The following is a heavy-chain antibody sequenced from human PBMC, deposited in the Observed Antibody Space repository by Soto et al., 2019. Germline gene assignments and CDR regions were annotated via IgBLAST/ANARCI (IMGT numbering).Heavy chain of an antibody. J-gene: IGHJ5*02. D-gene: IGHD3-16*01. V-gene: IGHV2-5*02. CDR1: GFSLSTSGVG. Sequence: QITLKESGPTLVKPTQTLTLTCTFSGFSLSTSGVGVGWIRQPPGKALEWLALIYWDDDKRYSPYLKSRLTIPKYTSKTLVVLTMTNMDPPHTATYHCAHRLYAYICGTTWFDPWGPGTLVTFSS. CDR3: AHRLYAYICGTTWFDP. CDR2: IYWDDDK.